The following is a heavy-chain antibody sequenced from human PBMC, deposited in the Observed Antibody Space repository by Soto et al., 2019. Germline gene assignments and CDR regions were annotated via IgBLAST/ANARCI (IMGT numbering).Heavy chain of an antibody. CDR1: GGSFSGYY. CDR3: ARGLVFDP. V-gene: IGHV4-34*01. Sequence: QVQLQQWGAGLLKPSETLSLTCAVYGGSFSGYYWSWIRQPPGKGREWIGEINHSGSTNYNPSIKSRVTISVDTSKNQFSLKLSSVTAADTAVYYCARGLVFDPWGQGTLVTVSS. CDR2: INHSGST. D-gene: IGHD2-15*01. J-gene: IGHJ5*02.